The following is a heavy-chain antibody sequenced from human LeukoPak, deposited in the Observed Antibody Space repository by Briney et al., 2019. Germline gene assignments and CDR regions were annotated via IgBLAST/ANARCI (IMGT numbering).Heavy chain of an antibody. D-gene: IGHD2-2*01. CDR1: GFTFRSYS. Sequence: GGSLRLSCAASGFTFRSYSMNWVRQAPGKGLEWVSVIDPSSTYIYYADSVKGRFTISRGNAENSLYLQMNSLRVEDTAVYYCARAPTVLVGYCSSSSCQADYWGQGTLVAVSS. CDR2: IDPSSTYI. CDR3: ARAPTVLVGYCSSSSCQADY. J-gene: IGHJ4*02. V-gene: IGHV3-21*01.